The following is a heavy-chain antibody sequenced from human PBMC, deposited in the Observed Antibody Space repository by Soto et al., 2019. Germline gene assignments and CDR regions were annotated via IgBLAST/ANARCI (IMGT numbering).Heavy chain of an antibody. V-gene: IGHV1-18*04. CDR3: ATSYDTGVDP. D-gene: IGHD3-9*01. CDR2: IKVDSGYT. CDR1: GYPFTKSG. Sequence: QLQLVQSAAEVKKPGASVRVSCKAYGYPFTKSGIIWIRQAPEQGLEWMGWIKVDSGYTNYAQKFQGRVTMTADTSSDTAFMELRSLRLDDTAVYFCATSYDTGVDPWGQGTLVSVSS. J-gene: IGHJ5*02.